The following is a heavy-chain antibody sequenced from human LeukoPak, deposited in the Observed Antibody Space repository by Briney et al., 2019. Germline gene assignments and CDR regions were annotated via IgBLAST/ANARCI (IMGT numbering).Heavy chain of an antibody. Sequence: PSETLSLNCAVYGGSFSGYYWSWIRQPPGKGLEWIGEINHSGSTYYNPSLKSRVTISVDTSKNQFSLKLSSVTAADTAVYYCARDNPSGYYYYYMDVWGKGTTVTVSS. V-gene: IGHV4-34*01. CDR1: GGSFSGYY. CDR3: ARDNPSGYYYYYMDV. J-gene: IGHJ6*03. CDR2: INHSGST. D-gene: IGHD1-14*01.